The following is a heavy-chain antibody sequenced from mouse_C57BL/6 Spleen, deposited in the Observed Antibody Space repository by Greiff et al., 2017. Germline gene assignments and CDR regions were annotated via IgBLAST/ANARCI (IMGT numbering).Heavy chain of an antibody. J-gene: IGHJ3*01. V-gene: IGHV14-4*01. CDR1: GFNIKDDY. D-gene: IGHD3-2*02. CDR3: TFVSGFAY. Sequence: EVQLQESGAELVRPGASVKLSCTASGFNIKDDYMHWVKQRPEQGLEWIGWIDPENGDTEYASKFQGKATITADTSSNTAYLQLSSLTSEDTAVYYCTFVSGFAYWGQGTLVTVSA. CDR2: IDPENGDT.